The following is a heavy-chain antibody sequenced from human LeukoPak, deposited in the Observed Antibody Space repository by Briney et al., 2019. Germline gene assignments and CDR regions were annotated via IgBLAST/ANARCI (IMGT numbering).Heavy chain of an antibody. CDR1: GFKINDNY. V-gene: IGHV3-11*01. D-gene: IGHD5-18*01. CDR3: AKDADTAMITFFGY. CDR2: MTIGGSTK. J-gene: IGHJ4*02. Sequence: GGSLRLSCAASGFKINDNYMSWVRQAPGKGLEWVSYMTIGGSTKYYADSVKGRFTISRDNAKNSLYLQMTSLRAEDTALYYCAKDADTAMITFFGYWGQGTLVTVSS.